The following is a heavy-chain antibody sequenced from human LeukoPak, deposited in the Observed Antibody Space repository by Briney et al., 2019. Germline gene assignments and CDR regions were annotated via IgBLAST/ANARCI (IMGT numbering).Heavy chain of an antibody. CDR1: GFTFSSYS. J-gene: IGHJ4*02. CDR2: ISSSSSTI. Sequence: PGGSLRLSCAASGFTFSSYSMNWVRQAPGKGLEWVSYISSSSSTIYYADSVKGRFTISRDNAKNSLYLQMNSLRAEDTAVYYCAREGLGTSLDYWGQGTLVTVSS. D-gene: IGHD7-27*01. V-gene: IGHV3-48*01. CDR3: AREGLGTSLDY.